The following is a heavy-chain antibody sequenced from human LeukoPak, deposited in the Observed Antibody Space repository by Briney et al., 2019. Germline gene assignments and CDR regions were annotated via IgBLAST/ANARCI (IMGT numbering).Heavy chain of an antibody. CDR1: GYTFIAWH. Sequence: ASVKVSCKASGYTFIAWHLHWVRQAPGQGLEWMGWINPNSGGTNYAQKFQGRVTMTRDTSISTAYMELSRLRSDDTAVYYCAREDNDSGSPMDYWGQGTLVTVSS. J-gene: IGHJ4*02. CDR2: INPNSGGT. CDR3: AREDNDSGSPMDY. D-gene: IGHD3-10*01. V-gene: IGHV1-2*02.